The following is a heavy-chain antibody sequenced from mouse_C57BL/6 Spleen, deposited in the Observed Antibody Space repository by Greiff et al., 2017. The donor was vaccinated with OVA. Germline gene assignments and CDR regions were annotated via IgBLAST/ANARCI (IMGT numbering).Heavy chain of an antibody. D-gene: IGHD3-1*01. J-gene: IGHJ2*01. CDR3: AREALRGYIDY. V-gene: IGHV5-4*01. CDR1: GFTFSSYD. Sequence: EVHLVESGGGLVKPGGSLKLSCAASGFTFSSYDMSWVRQTPEKRLEWVATISDGGSYTYYPDNVKGRFTISRDNAKNNLYLQMSHLKSEDTAMYYCAREALRGYIDYWGQGTTLTVSS. CDR2: ISDGGSYT.